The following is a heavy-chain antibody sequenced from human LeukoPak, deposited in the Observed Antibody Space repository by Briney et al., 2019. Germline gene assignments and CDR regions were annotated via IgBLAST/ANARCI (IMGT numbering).Heavy chain of an antibody. J-gene: IGHJ4*02. CDR2: ISSSGSTI. D-gene: IGHD3-9*01. CDR3: ARGGGGNSDFLTTYTGASLSFDY. Sequence: GGSLRLSCAASGFTFSSYEMNWVRQAPGKGLEWVSYISSSGSTIYYADSVKGRFTISRDSSKNTLYLQMNRLGAEDTAVYFCARGGGGNSDFLTTYTGASLSFDYWGQGALVTVSS. V-gene: IGHV3-48*03. CDR1: GFTFSSYE.